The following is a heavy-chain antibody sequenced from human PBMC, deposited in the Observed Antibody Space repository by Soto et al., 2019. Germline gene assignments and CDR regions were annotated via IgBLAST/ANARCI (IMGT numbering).Heavy chain of an antibody. CDR2: IYPVDSDT. CDR1: GYSFTSYW. D-gene: IGHD5-12*01. Sequence: PGESLKISCKGSGYSFTSYWIAWVRQMPGKGLEWMGIIYPVDSDTRYSPSFQGQVTISADKSLSTAYLQWSSLRASDTAMYYCARVLRSGYLAYFYYDMDVWGQGTKVTVSS. J-gene: IGHJ6*02. V-gene: IGHV5-51*01. CDR3: ARVLRSGYLAYFYYDMDV.